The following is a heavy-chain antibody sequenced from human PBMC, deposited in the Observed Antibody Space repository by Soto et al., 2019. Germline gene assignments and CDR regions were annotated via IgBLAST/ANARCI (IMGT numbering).Heavy chain of an antibody. CDR2: ISDSGTSI. J-gene: IGHJ5*02. D-gene: IGHD3-16*01. V-gene: IGHV3-11*01. CDR1: GFTFSDYY. Sequence: GGSLSLSCVASGFTFSDYYMTWIGQAPGKGLEWVSHISDSGTSIYYADSVKGRFPISRDNANKSLYLHMNSLRVEDTAVYYCARDTAFLARGCFDPWGQGTLVTVSS. CDR3: ARDTAFLARGCFDP.